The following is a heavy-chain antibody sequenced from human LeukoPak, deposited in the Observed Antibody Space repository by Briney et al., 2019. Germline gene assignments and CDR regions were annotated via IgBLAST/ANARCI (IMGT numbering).Heavy chain of an antibody. CDR2: ISSSSSYI. J-gene: IGHJ4*02. V-gene: IGHV3-21*01. CDR1: GFTFSSQS. Sequence: GGSLRNSCAASGFTFSSQSMNWVRQAPGKGLEWVSSISSSSSYIYYADSVKGRFTISRDNAKNSLYLQMNSLRVEDTAMYYCAREAAVTTSFDYWGQEPLLTVSS. CDR3: AREAAVTTSFDY. D-gene: IGHD4-23*01.